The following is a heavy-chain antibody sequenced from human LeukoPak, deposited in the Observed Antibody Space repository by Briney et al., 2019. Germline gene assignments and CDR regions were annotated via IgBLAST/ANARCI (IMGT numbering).Heavy chain of an antibody. D-gene: IGHD4-17*01. J-gene: IGHJ4*02. Sequence: PGGSLRLSCAASGFTFSGSAMHWVRQASGKGLEWVSRVRSKASSYATAYAASVKGRFTVPRDDSKNTAYLQMNSLKTDDTAVYYCTRHSDFGRSQGWGQGTLVTVSS. CDR2: VRSKASSYAT. CDR3: TRHSDFGRSQG. V-gene: IGHV3-73*01. CDR1: GFTFSGSA.